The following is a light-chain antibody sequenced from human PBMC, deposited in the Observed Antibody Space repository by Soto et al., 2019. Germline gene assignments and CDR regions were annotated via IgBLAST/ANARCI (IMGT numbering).Light chain of an antibody. CDR3: QNYNGPPWT. J-gene: IGKJ1*01. CDR2: AAS. Sequence: DIQMTQSPSSLSASVGDRVTITCRASQDISDYLAWYQQKPGQVPKLLISAASTLQSGVPSRFRGSASGTDVTLTITDLQPEDFATYYCQNYNGPPWTFGQGTKVEIK. V-gene: IGKV1-27*01. CDR1: QDISDY.